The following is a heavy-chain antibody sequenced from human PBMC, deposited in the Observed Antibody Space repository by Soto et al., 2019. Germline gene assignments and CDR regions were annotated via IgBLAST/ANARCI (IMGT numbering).Heavy chain of an antibody. CDR2: IDPSDSYT. CDR3: ARYPAAAMPRNYGMDV. Sequence: PGESLKISCKGSGYSFTSYWISWVRQMPGKGLEWMGRIDPSDSYTNYSPSFQGHVTISADKSISTAYLQWSSLKASDTAMYYCARYPAAAMPRNYGMDVWGQGTTVTVSS. CDR1: GYSFTSYW. V-gene: IGHV5-10-1*01. D-gene: IGHD2-2*01. J-gene: IGHJ6*02.